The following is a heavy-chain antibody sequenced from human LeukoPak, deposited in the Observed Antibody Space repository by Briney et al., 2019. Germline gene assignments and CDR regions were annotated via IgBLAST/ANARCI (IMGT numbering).Heavy chain of an antibody. V-gene: IGHV3-7*01. J-gene: IGHJ4*02. D-gene: IGHD2-2*01. Sequence: GGSLRLSCAASGFTFSSYWMSWVRQAPGKGLEWVANIKQDGSEKYYVDSVKGRFTISRDNAKNSLYLQMNSLRAEDTAVYYCARVSHAKTRVVVPAARTVSYYFDYWGQGTLVTVSS. CDR2: IKQDGSEK. CDR1: GFTFSSYW. CDR3: ARVSHAKTRVVVPAARTVSYYFDY.